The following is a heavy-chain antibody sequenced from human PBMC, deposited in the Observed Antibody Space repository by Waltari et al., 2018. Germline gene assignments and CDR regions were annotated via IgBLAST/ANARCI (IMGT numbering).Heavy chain of an antibody. CDR2: IYHSGST. CDR1: GYSISSGYY. CDR3: ASSKGYSGYDPWFYFDY. J-gene: IGHJ4*02. V-gene: IGHV4-38-2*01. D-gene: IGHD5-12*01. Sequence: QVQLQESGPGLVKPSETLSLTCAVSGYSISSGYYWGWIRQPPGKGLEWIGSIYHSGSTYYNPSLKSRVTISVDTSKNQFSLKLSSVTAADTAVYYCASSKGYSGYDPWFYFDYWGQGTLVTVSS.